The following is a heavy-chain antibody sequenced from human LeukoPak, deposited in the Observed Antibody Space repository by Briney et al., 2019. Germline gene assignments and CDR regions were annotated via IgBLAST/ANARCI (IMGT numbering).Heavy chain of an antibody. CDR3: ARDLNIVVVPAAMNNWFDP. CDR1: GFTFSSYW. Sequence: GGSLRLSCAASGFTFSSYWMHWVRQAPGKGLVWVSSISSSDQYIYYADSVKGRFTIIRNNAENPLYLQMKSLRVGDTAVYYCARDLNIVVVPAAMNNWFDPWGQGTLVTVSS. V-gene: IGHV3-21*01. CDR2: ISSSDQYI. J-gene: IGHJ5*02. D-gene: IGHD2-2*01.